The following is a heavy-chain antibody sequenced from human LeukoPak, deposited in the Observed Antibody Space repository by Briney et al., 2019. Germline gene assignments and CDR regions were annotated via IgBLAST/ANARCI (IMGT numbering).Heavy chain of an antibody. CDR1: GLDLSTYG. V-gene: IGHV3-30*03. CDR3: ARDRRAEGASDAFDI. Sequence: QSGGSLRLSCVASGLDLSTYGMEWVRQAPGKGLEWVGDISFDGSKIQYADSVKGRFTISRDNGRDTLYLQMTSLRHEDTAVYYCARDRRAEGASDAFDIWGQGTMVTVSS. D-gene: IGHD1-26*01. CDR2: ISFDGSKI. J-gene: IGHJ3*02.